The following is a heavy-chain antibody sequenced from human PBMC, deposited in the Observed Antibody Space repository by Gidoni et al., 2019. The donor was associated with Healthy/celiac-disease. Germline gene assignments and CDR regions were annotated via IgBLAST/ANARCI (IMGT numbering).Heavy chain of an antibody. Sequence: QVQLVESGGGLVKPGGSLRLSCAASGFTFSDYYMNWIRQAPGKGLGWVSYISSSSSYTNYADSVKGRFTISRDNAKNSLYLQMNSLRAEDTAVYYCARDPTFYDILTGYVPSGADVWGQGTTVTVSS. CDR3: ARDPTFYDILTGYVPSGADV. J-gene: IGHJ6*02. CDR2: ISSSSSYT. V-gene: IGHV3-11*05. CDR1: GFTFSDYY. D-gene: IGHD3-9*01.